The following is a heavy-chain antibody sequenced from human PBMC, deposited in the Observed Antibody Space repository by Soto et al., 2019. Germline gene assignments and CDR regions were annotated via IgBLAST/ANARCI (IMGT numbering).Heavy chain of an antibody. CDR3: ARDAYDFWSGYARGSWFDP. CDR2: ISSSSSYI. J-gene: IGHJ5*02. D-gene: IGHD3-3*01. V-gene: IGHV3-21*01. Sequence: GGSLRLSCAASGFTFSSYSMNWVRQAPGKGLEWVSSISSSSSYIYYADSVKGRFTISRDNAKNSLYLQMNSLSAEDTAVYYWARDAYDFWSGYARGSWFDPWGQGTLVTVSS. CDR1: GFTFSSYS.